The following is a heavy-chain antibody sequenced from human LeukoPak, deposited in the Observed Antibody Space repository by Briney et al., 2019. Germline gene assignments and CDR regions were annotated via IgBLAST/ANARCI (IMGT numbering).Heavy chain of an antibody. V-gene: IGHV4-34*01. Sequence: SETLSLTCAVYGGSFSGYYWSWIRQPPGKGLEWIGEINHSGSTNYNPSLKSRVTTSVDTSKNQFSLKLSSVTAADTAVYYCARGGVRYFDWLLSGYYFDYWGQGTLVTVSS. CDR2: INHSGST. CDR1: GGSFSGYY. J-gene: IGHJ4*02. CDR3: ARGGVRYFDWLLSGYYFDY. D-gene: IGHD3-9*01.